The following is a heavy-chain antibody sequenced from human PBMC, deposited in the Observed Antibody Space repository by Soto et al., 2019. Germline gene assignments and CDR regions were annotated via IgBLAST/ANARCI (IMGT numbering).Heavy chain of an antibody. D-gene: IGHD3-10*01. CDR1: GGSISSGDYY. CDR3: ACLGGITMVRGVLTAFDI. J-gene: IGHJ4*02. Sequence: SETLSLTCTVSGGSISSGDYYWSWIRQPPGKGLEWIGYIYYSGSTYYNPSLKSRVTISVDTSKNQFSLKLSSVTAADTAVYYCACLGGITMVRGVLTAFDIWGQGTLVTVSS. CDR2: IYYSGST. V-gene: IGHV4-30-4*01.